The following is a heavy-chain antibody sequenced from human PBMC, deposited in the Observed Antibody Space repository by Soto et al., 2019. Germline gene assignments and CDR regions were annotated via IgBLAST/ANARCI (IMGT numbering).Heavy chain of an antibody. CDR3: ARLVGIWSGYYYYYYGMDV. Sequence: GESLNIYCKGSGYSFTSYWISWVRQMPGKGLEWMGRIDPSDSYTNYSPSFQGHVTISADKSISTAYLQWSSLKASDTAMYYCARLVGIWSGYYYYYYGMDVWGQGTTVTVSS. CDR1: GYSFTSYW. V-gene: IGHV5-10-1*01. J-gene: IGHJ6*02. CDR2: IDPSDSYT. D-gene: IGHD3-3*01.